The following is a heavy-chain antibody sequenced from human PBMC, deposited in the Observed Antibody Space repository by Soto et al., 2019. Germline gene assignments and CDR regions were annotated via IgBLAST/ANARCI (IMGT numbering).Heavy chain of an antibody. J-gene: IGHJ2*01. CDR2: VTWNSVAT. Sequence: GGSLRLSCTASGFIFDNHAMHWVRQAPGKGLEWVAGVTWNSVATGYADPVKGRFTISRDNAKNSLYLQMNSLSAEDTAVYFCVKEGGMKYFDFWGRGTVVTVSS. CDR3: VKEGGMKYFDF. D-gene: IGHD3-16*01. V-gene: IGHV3-9*01. CDR1: GFIFDNHA.